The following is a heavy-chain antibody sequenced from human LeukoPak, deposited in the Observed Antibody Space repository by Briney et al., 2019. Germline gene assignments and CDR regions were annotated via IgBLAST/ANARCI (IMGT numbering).Heavy chain of an antibody. J-gene: IGHJ6*03. D-gene: IGHD6-19*01. CDR3: ARVRSGWYLGVIETYYYYMDV. V-gene: IGHV3-30*02. CDR2: IPYDGSNK. Sequence: PGGSLRLSCAASGFIFSSYGMHWVRQAPGKGLEWVAFIPYDGSNKYYADSVKGRFTISRDNSKNTLYLQMNSLRAEDTAVYYCARVRSGWYLGVIETYYYYMDVWGKGTTVTVSS. CDR1: GFIFSSYG.